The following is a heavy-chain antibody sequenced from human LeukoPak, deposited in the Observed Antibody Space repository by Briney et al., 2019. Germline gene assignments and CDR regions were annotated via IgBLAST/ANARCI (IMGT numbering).Heavy chain of an antibody. V-gene: IGHV3-53*01. CDR3: ARVRTFSSVAGTVDF. CDR2: TYSGGST. D-gene: IGHD6-19*01. J-gene: IGHJ4*02. CDR1: GFSVSSTY. Sequence: GGSLRLSCAVSGFSVSSTYMTWVRQAPGKGLEWATVTYSGGSTYYADSVKGRFSISRDNSKNTVYLQMNSLRAEDTAVYYCARVRTFSSVAGTVDFWGQGTLVTVSS.